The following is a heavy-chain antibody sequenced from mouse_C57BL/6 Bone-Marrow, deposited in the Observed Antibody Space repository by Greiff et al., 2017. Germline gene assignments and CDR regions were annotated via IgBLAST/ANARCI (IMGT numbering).Heavy chain of an antibody. CDR3: ARSPVYYYGSSPYYAMDY. Sequence: QVQLQQSGAELVRPGASVKLSCKASGYTFTDYYINWVKQRPGQGLEWIARIYPGSGNTYYNEKFKGKATLTAEKSSSTAYMQLSSLTSEDSAVYFCARSPVYYYGSSPYYAMDYWGQGTSVTVSS. J-gene: IGHJ4*01. CDR2: IYPGSGNT. CDR1: GYTFTDYY. V-gene: IGHV1-76*01. D-gene: IGHD1-1*01.